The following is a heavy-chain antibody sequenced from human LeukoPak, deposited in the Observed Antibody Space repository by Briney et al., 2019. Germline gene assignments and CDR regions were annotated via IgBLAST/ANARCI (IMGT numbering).Heavy chain of an antibody. CDR2: ISSSSSTI. D-gene: IGHD1-26*01. V-gene: IGHV3-48*01. CDR3: ARALAPHLGATGWIFMLALDY. CDR1: GFTFSSYS. J-gene: IGHJ4*02. Sequence: GGSLRLSCAASGFTFSSYSMNWVRQAPGKGLEWVSYISSSSSTIYYADSVKGRFTISRDNAKNSLYLQMNSLRAEDTAVYYCARALAPHLGATGWIFMLALDYWGQGTLVTVSS.